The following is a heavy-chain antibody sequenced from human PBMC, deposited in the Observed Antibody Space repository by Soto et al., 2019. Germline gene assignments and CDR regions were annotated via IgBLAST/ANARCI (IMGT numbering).Heavy chain of an antibody. CDR3: SRVDSSSWCLEY. J-gene: IGHJ4*02. Sequence: GGSLRLSCAASGFTFSRYSMNWVRQAPGKGLEWVSYIRSSSSTIYYADSVKGRFTISRDNAKNSLYLQMNSLRAEDTAVYYCSRVDSSSWCLEYWGQRTLVTDSS. V-gene: IGHV3-48*01. CDR1: GFTFSRYS. D-gene: IGHD6-13*01. CDR2: IRSSSSTI.